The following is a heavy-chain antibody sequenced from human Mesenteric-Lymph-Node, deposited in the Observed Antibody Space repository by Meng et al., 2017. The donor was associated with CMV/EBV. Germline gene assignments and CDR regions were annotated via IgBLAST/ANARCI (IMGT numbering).Heavy chain of an antibody. Sequence: GESLKISCAASGFTFSSYAMHWVRQAPGKGLEWVAVISYDGSNKYYADSVKGRFTISRDNSKNTLYLQMNSLRAEDTAVYYCARGGYYDFWSGHYYYYGMDVWGQGTTVTVSS. D-gene: IGHD3-3*01. CDR2: ISYDGSNK. V-gene: IGHV3-30-3*01. CDR3: ARGGYYDFWSGHYYYYGMDV. CDR1: GFTFSSYA. J-gene: IGHJ6*02.